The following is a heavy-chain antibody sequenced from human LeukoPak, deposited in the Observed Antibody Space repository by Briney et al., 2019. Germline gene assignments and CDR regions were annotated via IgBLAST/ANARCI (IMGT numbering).Heavy chain of an antibody. CDR3: ARGVYSSGWYGVLYFDY. V-gene: IGHV4-61*01. D-gene: IGHD6-19*01. CDR2: IYYSGST. CDR1: GGSVSSGSYY. Sequence: SETLSLTCTVSGGSVSSGSYYWSWIRQPPGKGLEWIGYIYYSGSTNYNPSLKSRVTISVDTSKNQFSLKLSSVTAADTAVYYCARGVYSSGWYGVLYFDYWGQGTLVTVSS. J-gene: IGHJ4*02.